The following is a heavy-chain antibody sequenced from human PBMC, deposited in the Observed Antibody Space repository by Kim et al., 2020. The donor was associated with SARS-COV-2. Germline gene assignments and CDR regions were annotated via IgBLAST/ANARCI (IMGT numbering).Heavy chain of an antibody. CDR1: GFTFSSYG. J-gene: IGHJ4*01. CDR2: ISYDGSNK. D-gene: IGHD4-17*01. Sequence: GGSLRLSCAASGFTFSSYGMHWVRQAPGKGLEWVAVISYDGSNKYYADSVKGRFTISRDNSKNTLYLQMNSLRAEETAVYYCARVSDYGGNSDSDYWGHGTLVTVSS. CDR3: ARVSDYGGNSDSDY. V-gene: IGHV3-33*05.